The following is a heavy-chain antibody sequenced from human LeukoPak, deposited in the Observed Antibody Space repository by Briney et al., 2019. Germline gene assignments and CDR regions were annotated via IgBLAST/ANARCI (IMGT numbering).Heavy chain of an antibody. J-gene: IGHJ4*02. V-gene: IGHV3-23*01. CDR2: ISTSGGST. CDR1: GFTVSSYA. D-gene: IGHD3-10*01. CDR3: ARRISQYYYGYTNKGHFDY. Sequence: GGSLGLSCAASGFTVSSYAMNWVRQAPGKGPEWVATISTSGGSTYYADFVKGRFTISRDNSKNTLYLQMNSLRAEDTAVYYCARRISQYYYGYTNKGHFDYWGQGTLVTVSS.